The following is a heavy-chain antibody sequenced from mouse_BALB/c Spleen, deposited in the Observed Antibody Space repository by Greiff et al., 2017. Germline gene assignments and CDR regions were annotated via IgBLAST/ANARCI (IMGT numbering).Heavy chain of an antibody. V-gene: IGHV2-2*02. CDR3: ARSYYDYRGYFDY. Sequence: QVQLKESGPGLVQPSQSLSITCTVSGFSLTSYGVHWVRQSPGKGLEWLGVIWSGGSTDYNAAFISRLSISKDNSKSQVFFKMNSLQANDTAIYYCARSYYDYRGYFDYWGQGTTLTVSS. J-gene: IGHJ2*01. CDR1: GFSLTSYG. CDR2: IWSGGST. D-gene: IGHD2-4*01.